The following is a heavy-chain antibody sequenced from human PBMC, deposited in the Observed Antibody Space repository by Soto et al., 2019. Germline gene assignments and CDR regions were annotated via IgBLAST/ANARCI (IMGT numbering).Heavy chain of an antibody. D-gene: IGHD4-17*01. CDR3: ARTTTTKSRDY. J-gene: IGHJ4*02. CDR1: GFTFSSYD. CDR2: ISVTGSGT. V-gene: IGHV3-23*01. Sequence: EVQLLESGGGLVQPGGSLGLSCAASGFTFSSYDMSWVRQAPGNGLEYVSSISVTGSGTYYADSVKGRFTISRDNSKNTLYLQMNSLRVEDTAVYYCARTTTTKSRDYWGQGTLVTVSS.